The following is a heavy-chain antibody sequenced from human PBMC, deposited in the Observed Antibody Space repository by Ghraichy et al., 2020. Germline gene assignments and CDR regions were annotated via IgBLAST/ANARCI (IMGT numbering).Heavy chain of an antibody. D-gene: IGHD4-23*01. Sequence: GGSLRLSCAASGFTFSSYSMNWVRQAPGKGLEWVSSISSSSSYIYYADSVKGRFTISRDNAKNSLYLQMNSLRAEDTAMYYCARERGLTVVAPVDYWGQGTLVTVSS. CDR1: GFTFSSYS. CDR3: ARERGLTVVAPVDY. V-gene: IGHV3-21*01. J-gene: IGHJ4*02. CDR2: ISSSSSYI.